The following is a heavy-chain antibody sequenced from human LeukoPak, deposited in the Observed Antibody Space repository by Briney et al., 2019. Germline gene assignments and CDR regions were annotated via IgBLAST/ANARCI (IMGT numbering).Heavy chain of an antibody. V-gene: IGHV3-21*01. CDR3: ARGELLRLYYYYMDV. Sequence: PGGSLRLSCAASGFTFSSYSMNWVRQAPGKGLEWVSSISSSSSYIYYADSVKGRFTISRDNAKNSLYLQMNSLRAEDTAVYYCARGELLRLYYYYMDVWDKGTTVTVSS. D-gene: IGHD1-26*01. J-gene: IGHJ6*03. CDR1: GFTFSSYS. CDR2: ISSSSSYI.